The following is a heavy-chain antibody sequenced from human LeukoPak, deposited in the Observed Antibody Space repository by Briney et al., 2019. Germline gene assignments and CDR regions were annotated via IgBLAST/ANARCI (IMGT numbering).Heavy chain of an antibody. Sequence: GGSLRLSCAASGFIFSGYWMTWVRQAPGKGLEWVSSISSSSTYKYYAGSVKGRFTISRDNAKNSLYLQMNSLRAEDTALYYCARGRYSGSYLLDYWGQGTLVTVSS. CDR3: ARGRYSGSYLLDY. CDR2: ISSSSTYK. V-gene: IGHV3-21*01. CDR1: GFIFSGYW. J-gene: IGHJ4*02. D-gene: IGHD1-26*01.